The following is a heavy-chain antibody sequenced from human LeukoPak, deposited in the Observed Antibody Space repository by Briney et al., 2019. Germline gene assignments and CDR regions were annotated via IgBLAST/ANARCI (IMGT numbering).Heavy chain of an antibody. CDR1: GYTFTAYY. Sequence: ASVKVSCKASGYTFTAYYLFWVRQAPGQGLEGMGWIKPSSGAAKSAQKFQDRVTLTRDPSISTFYMEVTRLTSDDTAVYYCTRGGSDWFYNYFDPWGQGTLVTVSS. V-gene: IGHV1-2*02. D-gene: IGHD6-19*01. CDR2: IKPSSGAA. J-gene: IGHJ5*02. CDR3: TRGGSDWFYNYFDP.